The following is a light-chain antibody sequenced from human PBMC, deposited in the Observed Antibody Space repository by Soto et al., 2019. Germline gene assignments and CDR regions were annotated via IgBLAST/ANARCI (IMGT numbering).Light chain of an antibody. CDR1: SGHSRYI. CDR2: LEGSGIY. CDR3: ETLDSHTRV. V-gene: IGLV4-60*02. Sequence: QPVLTQSCSASASLGSSVKLTCTLSSGHSRYIIAWHQQQPGKAPRYLMKLEGSGIYNKGSGVPDRFSGSRSGADRYLTISNLQFEDEADYYCETLDSHTRVFGGGTKLTVL. J-gene: IGLJ3*02.